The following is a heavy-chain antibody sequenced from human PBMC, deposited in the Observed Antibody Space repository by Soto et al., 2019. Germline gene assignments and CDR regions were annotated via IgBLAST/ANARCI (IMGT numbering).Heavy chain of an antibody. CDR2: IIPILGIA. CDR1: GGTFSSYT. Sequence: QVQLVQSGAEVKKPGSSVKVSCTASGGTFSSYTISWVRQAPGQGLEWMGRIIPILGIANYAQKFQGRVTITADKSTSTAYMELSSLRSEDTAVYYCARGDCSGGSCFRASWFDPWGQGTLVTVSS. J-gene: IGHJ5*02. CDR3: ARGDCSGGSCFRASWFDP. V-gene: IGHV1-69*02. D-gene: IGHD2-15*01.